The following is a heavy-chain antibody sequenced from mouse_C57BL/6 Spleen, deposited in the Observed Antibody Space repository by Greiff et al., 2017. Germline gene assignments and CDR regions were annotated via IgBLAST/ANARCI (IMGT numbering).Heavy chain of an antibody. V-gene: IGHV5-9*01. Sequence: DVKLVESGGGLVKPGGSLKLSCAASGFTFSSYTMSWVRQTPEKRLEWVATISGGGGNTYYPDSVKGRFTISRDNAKNTLYLQMSSLRSEDTALYYCARLDLFGTYFDYWGQGTTLTVSS. CDR3: ARLDLFGTYFDY. CDR1: GFTFSSYT. CDR2: ISGGGGNT. J-gene: IGHJ2*01. D-gene: IGHD1-1*01.